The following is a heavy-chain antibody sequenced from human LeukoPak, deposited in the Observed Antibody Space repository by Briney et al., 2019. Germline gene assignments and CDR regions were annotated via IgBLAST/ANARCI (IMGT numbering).Heavy chain of an antibody. J-gene: IGHJ4*02. Sequence: SETLSLTCAVYGGSFSGYYWSWIRQPPGKGLEWIGYIYYSGSTNYNPSLKSRVTISVDTSKNQFSLKLSSVTAADTAVYYCARGSSSWNLLDYWGQGTLVTVSS. V-gene: IGHV4-59*01. CDR1: GGSFSGYY. CDR2: IYYSGST. D-gene: IGHD6-13*01. CDR3: ARGSSSWNLLDY.